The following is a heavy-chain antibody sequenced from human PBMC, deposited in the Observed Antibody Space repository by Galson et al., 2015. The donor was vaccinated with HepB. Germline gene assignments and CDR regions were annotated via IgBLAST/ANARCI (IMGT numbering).Heavy chain of an antibody. CDR1: GYTFTSYA. V-gene: IGHV7-4-1*02. Sequence: SVKVSCKASGYTFTSYAMNWVRQAPGQGLEWMGWINTNTGNPTYAQGFTGRFVFSLDTSVSTAYLQISSLKAEDAAVYYCARVPNYYPGPLYGMDVWGQGTTVTVSS. J-gene: IGHJ6*02. CDR2: INTNTGNP. CDR3: ARVPNYYPGPLYGMDV. D-gene: IGHD1-26*01.